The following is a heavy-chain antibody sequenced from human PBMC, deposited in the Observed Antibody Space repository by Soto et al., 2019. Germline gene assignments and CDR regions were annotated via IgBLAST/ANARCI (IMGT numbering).Heavy chain of an antibody. J-gene: IGHJ4*02. CDR1: GGSISSYY. CDR2: IYYSGST. Sequence: SETLSLTCTVSGGSISSYYWSWIRQPPGKGLEWIGYIYYSGSTNYNPSLKSRVTISVDTSKNQFSLKLSSVTAADTAVYYCARDGISDPPYYDILTGPHLSSFDYWGQGTLVTVSS. V-gene: IGHV4-59*12. CDR3: ARDGISDPPYYDILTGPHLSSFDY. D-gene: IGHD3-9*01.